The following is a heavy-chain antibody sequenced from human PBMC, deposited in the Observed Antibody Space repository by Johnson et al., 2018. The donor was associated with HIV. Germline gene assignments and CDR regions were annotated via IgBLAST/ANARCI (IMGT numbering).Heavy chain of an antibody. CDR1: GFTFSDYA. J-gene: IGHJ3*02. CDR2: ISYDGSNK. V-gene: IGHV3-30*04. D-gene: IGHD6-6*01. Sequence: VQLVESGGGVVQPGRSLRLSCVASGFTFSDYAVHWVRQAPGKGLEWVAVISYDGSNKYYADSVKGRFTISRDNAKNSLYLQMNSLRAEDTALYYCAREGRGSSSGAFDIWGQGTMVTVSS. CDR3: AREGRGSSSGAFDI.